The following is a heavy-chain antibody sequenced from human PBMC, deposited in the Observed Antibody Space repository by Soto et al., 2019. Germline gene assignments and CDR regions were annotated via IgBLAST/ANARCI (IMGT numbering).Heavy chain of an antibody. CDR3: TTEEERAARQTDY. D-gene: IGHD6-6*01. Sequence: GGSLRLSCAASGFTFSNAWMSWVRQAPGKGLEWVGRIKSKTDGGTTDYAAPVKGRFTISRDDSKNTLYLQMNSLKTEDTAVYYCTTEEERAARQTDYWGQGTLVTVSS. J-gene: IGHJ4*02. V-gene: IGHV3-15*01. CDR1: GFTFSNAW. CDR2: IKSKTDGGTT.